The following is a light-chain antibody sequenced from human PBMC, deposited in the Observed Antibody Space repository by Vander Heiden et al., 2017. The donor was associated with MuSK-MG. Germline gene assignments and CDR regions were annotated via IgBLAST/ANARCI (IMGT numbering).Light chain of an antibody. CDR1: QSISSY. CDR3: QQSYSIALA. Sequence: DIQMTQSPSSLSASVGDRVTITCRASQSISSYLNWYQLKPGKAPKLLIYAASTLQSGVPSRFSGRASGTEFTLTISILQPEDFATYYCQQSYSIALAFGGGTKVEIK. CDR2: AAS. J-gene: IGKJ4*01. V-gene: IGKV1-39*01.